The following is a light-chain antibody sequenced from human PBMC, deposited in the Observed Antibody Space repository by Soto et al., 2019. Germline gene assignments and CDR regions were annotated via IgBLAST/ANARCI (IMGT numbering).Light chain of an antibody. CDR2: DAS. CDR3: HQYGSSPWT. V-gene: IGKV3-20*01. Sequence: EIMLTQSPGTLSLSPGEIANLSFSASQSVYSSYLAWYQQRPGQAPRLLFYDASIRATGIPDRFSGSGSGTDFSLTISRLEPEDFAVYYCHQYGSSPWTFGQGTKVDIK. CDR1: QSVYSSY. J-gene: IGKJ1*01.